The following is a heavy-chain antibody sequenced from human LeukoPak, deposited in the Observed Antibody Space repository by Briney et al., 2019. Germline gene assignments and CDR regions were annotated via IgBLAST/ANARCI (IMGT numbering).Heavy chain of an antibody. CDR2: ISAYNGNT. J-gene: IGHJ4*02. CDR1: GYTFTSYG. Sequence: ASVKVSCKASGYTFTSYGISWVRQAPGQGLEWMGWISAYNGNTNYAQKLQGRVTMTTDTSTSTAYMELRSLRSDDTAVYYCARGEVDTAMAGLTDYWGQGTLVTVSS. D-gene: IGHD5-18*01. V-gene: IGHV1-18*01. CDR3: ARGEVDTAMAGLTDY.